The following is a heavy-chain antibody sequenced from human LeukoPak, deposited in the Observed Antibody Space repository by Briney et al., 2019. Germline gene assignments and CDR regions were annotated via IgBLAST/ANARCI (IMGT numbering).Heavy chain of an antibody. J-gene: IGHJ6*03. CDR3: ARGHGSGYYYMDV. Sequence: SVKVSCKASGGTFSSYAISWVRQAPGQGLEWMGGIIPIFGTANYAQKFQGRVTITADESTSTAYMELSSLRSEDTAVYNCARGHGSGYYYMDVWGKGTTVTVSS. CDR2: IIPIFGTA. CDR1: GGTFSSYA. V-gene: IGHV1-69*01. D-gene: IGHD3-10*01.